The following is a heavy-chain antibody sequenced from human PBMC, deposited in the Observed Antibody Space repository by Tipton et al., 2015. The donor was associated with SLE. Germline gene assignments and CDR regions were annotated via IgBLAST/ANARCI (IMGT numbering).Heavy chain of an antibody. J-gene: IGHJ4*02. D-gene: IGHD3-22*01. Sequence: GSLRLSCAASGLMFSTYAMTWVRQAPGKGLEWVSTISGSGGSTDYADSVKGRFTISRDNSKNTVYLQMNSLRAEDTAVYYCATGSSMIVVVGVDYWGQGTLVTVSS. CDR3: ATGSSMIVVVGVDY. CDR1: GLMFSTYA. CDR2: ISGSGGST. V-gene: IGHV3-23*01.